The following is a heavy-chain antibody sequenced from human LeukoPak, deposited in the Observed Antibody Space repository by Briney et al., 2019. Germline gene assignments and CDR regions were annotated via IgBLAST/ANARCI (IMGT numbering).Heavy chain of an antibody. Sequence: GGSLRPSCAASGFTFSYYWMPWVRQAPGKGLEWVANIKPDGTEKYYVDSVKGRFTISRDNAKNSLFLQLNSLRAEDTAVYYCVRDEGRGGDFDFWGQGTLVTVSS. V-gene: IGHV3-7*01. D-gene: IGHD3-10*01. J-gene: IGHJ4*02. CDR3: VRDEGRGGDFDF. CDR2: IKPDGTEK. CDR1: GFTFSYYW.